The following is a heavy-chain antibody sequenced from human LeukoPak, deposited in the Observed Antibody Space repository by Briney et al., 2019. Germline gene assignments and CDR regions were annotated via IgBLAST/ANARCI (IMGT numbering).Heavy chain of an antibody. CDR2: ISSSGSTI. Sequence: PGGSLRLSCAASGFTFRSYEMNWVRQAPGKGLEWVSYISSSGSTIYYADSVKGRFTISRDNAKNSLYLQMNSLRAEDTAVYYCARDRAGVGFDYWGQGTLVTVSS. J-gene: IGHJ4*02. CDR3: ARDRAGVGFDY. V-gene: IGHV3-48*03. D-gene: IGHD2-8*01. CDR1: GFTFRSYE.